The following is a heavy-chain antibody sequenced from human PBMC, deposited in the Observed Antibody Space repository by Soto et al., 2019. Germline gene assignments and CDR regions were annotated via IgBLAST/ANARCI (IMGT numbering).Heavy chain of an antibody. CDR3: ARVGGYYYDSSGYYRGAAGAFDI. CDR2: IYSGGST. V-gene: IGHV3-66*01. D-gene: IGHD3-22*01. J-gene: IGHJ3*02. CDR1: GFTVSSNY. Sequence: GESLKISCAASGFTVSSNYMSWVRQAPGKGLEWVSVIYSGGSTYYADSVKGRFTISRDNAKNSLYLQMNSLRDEDTAVYYCARVGGYYYDSSGYYRGAAGAFDIWGQGTMVTVSS.